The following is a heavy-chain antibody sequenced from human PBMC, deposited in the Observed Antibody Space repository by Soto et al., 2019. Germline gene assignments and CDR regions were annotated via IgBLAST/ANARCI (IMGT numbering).Heavy chain of an antibody. V-gene: IGHV2-26*01. CDR1: GFSLSNTRMG. CDR2: IFSNDEK. CDR3: ARIVGASPLYDY. J-gene: IGHJ4*02. Sequence: SGPTRVNHTETLTLTCTVSGFSLSNTRMGVSWIRQPPGKALEWLAHIFSNDEKSYSTSLKSRLTISKDTSKSQVVLTMTNMDPVDTATYYCARIVGASPLYDYWGQGTLVTVSS. D-gene: IGHD1-26*01.